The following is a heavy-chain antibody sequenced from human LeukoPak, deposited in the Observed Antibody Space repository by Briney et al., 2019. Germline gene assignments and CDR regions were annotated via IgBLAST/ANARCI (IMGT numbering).Heavy chain of an antibody. CDR3: ATSHHTSSGQNFDY. V-gene: IGHV3-7*01. CDR2: INQDGSAK. J-gene: IGHJ4*02. D-gene: IGHD6-25*01. CDR1: GHTLSDYW. Sequence: GRSMRLSCEASGHTLSDYWMSWVRQASGKGLEWVANINQDGSAKYYVDSVKGRFTISRHNADSSLYLQMNALRADDTAMYYCATSHHTSSGQNFDYWGQGTLVSVSS.